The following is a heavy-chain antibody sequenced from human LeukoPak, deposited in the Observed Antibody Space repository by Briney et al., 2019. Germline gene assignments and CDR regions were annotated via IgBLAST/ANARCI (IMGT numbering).Heavy chain of an antibody. CDR3: AREPNGYSYGYIDY. D-gene: IGHD5-18*01. Sequence: GGSLRLSCAASGFTFSSYAMSWVRQAPGKGLEWVSAISGSGGSTYYADSVKGRFTISRDNSKNTLYLQMNSLRAEDTAVYYCAREPNGYSYGYIDYWGQGTLVTVSS. J-gene: IGHJ4*02. CDR1: GFTFSSYA. V-gene: IGHV3-23*01. CDR2: ISGSGGST.